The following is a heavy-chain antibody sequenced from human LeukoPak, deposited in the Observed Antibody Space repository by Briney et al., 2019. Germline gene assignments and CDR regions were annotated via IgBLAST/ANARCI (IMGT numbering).Heavy chain of an antibody. D-gene: IGHD2-2*01. J-gene: IGHJ4*02. Sequence: PSETLSLTCIVSGYSISSGYYWGWIRQPPGKGLEWIGSIYHSGRTYYNPSLRRRLTISVDTSKNQISLKPSSVTAADTAIYYCARARYCSSTSCAMGAFDNWGQGTLVTVSS. CDR1: GYSISSGYY. CDR3: ARARYCSSTSCAMGAFDN. V-gene: IGHV4-38-2*02. CDR2: IYHSGRT.